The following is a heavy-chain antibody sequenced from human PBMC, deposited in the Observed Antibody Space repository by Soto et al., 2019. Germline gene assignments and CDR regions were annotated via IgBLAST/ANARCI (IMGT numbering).Heavy chain of an antibody. CDR2: ISYDGSNK. V-gene: IGHV3-30*18. D-gene: IGHD3-3*01. Sequence: QVQLVESGGGVVQPGRSLRLSCAASGFTFSSYGRHWVRQAPGKGLEWVAVISYDGSNKYYADSVKGRFTISRDNSKNTLYLQMNSLRAEDTAVYYCAKDVLRFLEWFAFYSMDVWGQGTTVTVSS. CDR3: AKDVLRFLEWFAFYSMDV. CDR1: GFTFSSYG. J-gene: IGHJ6*02.